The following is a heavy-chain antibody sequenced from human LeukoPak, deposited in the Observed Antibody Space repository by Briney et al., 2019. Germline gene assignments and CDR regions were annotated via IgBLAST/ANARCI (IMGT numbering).Heavy chain of an antibody. CDR3: AGGVTIVRGTSKHFDY. CDR1: GGSIRSGSYY. V-gene: IGHV4-61*02. J-gene: IGHJ4*02. CDR2: VYTSGST. Sequence: SQTLSLTCTVSGGSIRSGSYYWSWIRQAAGKGLEWIGRVYTSGSTNYNPSLESRVTISVDTSKNQFSLNLSSVTAADTAVYYCAGGVTIVRGTSKHFDYWGQGTLVTVSS. D-gene: IGHD3-10*01.